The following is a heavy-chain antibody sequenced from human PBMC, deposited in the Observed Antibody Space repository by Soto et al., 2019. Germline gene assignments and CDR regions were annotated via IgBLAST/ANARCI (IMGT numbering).Heavy chain of an antibody. CDR3: ARDTPYSGYHYLDK. CDR1: GFTFSTYG. J-gene: IGHJ4*02. D-gene: IGHD5-12*01. CDR2: IWYDGSLT. V-gene: IGHV3-33*01. Sequence: PGGSLRLSCAASGFTFSTYGMLWVRQAPGKGLEWVAVIWYDGSLTYYGDSVKGRFTISRDNSKNTLYLQMNNLRAEDTAVYYCARDTPYSGYHYLDKWGQGTLVTVSS.